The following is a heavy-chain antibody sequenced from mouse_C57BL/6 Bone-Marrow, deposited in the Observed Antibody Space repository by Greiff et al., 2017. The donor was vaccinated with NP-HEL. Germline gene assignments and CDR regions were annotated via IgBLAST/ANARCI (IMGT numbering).Heavy chain of an antibody. J-gene: IGHJ4*01. Sequence: EVQLQQSGPELVKPGASVKIPCKASGYTFTDYNMDWVKQSHGKSLEWIGDINPNNGGPIYNQKFKGKATLTVDKSSSTAYMELRSLTSEDTAVYYCARGYGNFAMDYWGQGTSVTVSS. D-gene: IGHD2-10*02. V-gene: IGHV1-18*01. CDR2: INPNNGGP. CDR3: ARGYGNFAMDY. CDR1: GYTFTDYN.